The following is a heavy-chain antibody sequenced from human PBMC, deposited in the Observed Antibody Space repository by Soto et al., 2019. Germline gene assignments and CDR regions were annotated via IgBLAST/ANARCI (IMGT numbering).Heavy chain of an antibody. D-gene: IGHD5-12*01. CDR3: ARPLTAYSGYDSLFDY. J-gene: IGHJ4*02. V-gene: IGHV1-3*01. Sequence: GASVKVSCKASGYTFTSYAMHWVRQAPGQRLEWMGWINAGNGNTTYSQKFQGRVTITRDTSASTAYMELSSLRSEDTAVYYCARPLTAYSGYDSLFDYWGQGTLVTVSS. CDR1: GYTFTSYA. CDR2: INAGNGNT.